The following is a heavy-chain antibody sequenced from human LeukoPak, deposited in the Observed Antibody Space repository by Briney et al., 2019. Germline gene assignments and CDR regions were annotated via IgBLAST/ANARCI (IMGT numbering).Heavy chain of an antibody. D-gene: IGHD3-9*01. CDR3: AKDRTSYYLDY. Sequence: GGSLRLSCAASGFTFSNFAMNWVRQAPGKGLEWVAVISYDGSNKYYADSVKGRFTISRDNSKNTLYLQMNSLRAEDTAVYYCAKDRTSYYLDYWGQGTLVTVSS. J-gene: IGHJ4*02. CDR2: ISYDGSNK. CDR1: GFTFSNFA. V-gene: IGHV3-30*18.